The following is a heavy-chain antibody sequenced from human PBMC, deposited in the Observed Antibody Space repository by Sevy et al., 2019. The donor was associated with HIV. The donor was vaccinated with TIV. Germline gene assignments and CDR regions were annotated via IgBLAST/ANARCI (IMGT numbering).Heavy chain of an antibody. V-gene: IGHV6-1*01. J-gene: IGHJ3*02. Sequence: KQSLTLSLTCAISGDSVSSNSAAWIWIRQSPSRALEWLGRTYSRSKWSNAYVVSVKSRITINPDTSKNQFSLQLNSVTPEGTTVYYCARVYSGRYTRGYAFDIWGQGTLVTVSS. CDR1: GDSVSSNSAA. CDR2: TYSRSKWSN. CDR3: ARVYSGRYTRGYAFDI. D-gene: IGHD1-26*01.